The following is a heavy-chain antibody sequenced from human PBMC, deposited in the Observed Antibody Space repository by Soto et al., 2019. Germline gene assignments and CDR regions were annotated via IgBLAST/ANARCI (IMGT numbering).Heavy chain of an antibody. CDR3: ARSGSSYYYDSSGSLDAFDI. CDR1: GYTFTSYG. V-gene: IGHV1-18*01. CDR2: ISAYNGNT. Sequence: ASVKVSCKASGYTFTSYGISWVRQAPGQGLEWMGWISAYNGNTNYAQKLQGRVTMTTDTSTSTAYMEMRSLRSDDTAVYYCARSGSSYYYDSSGSLDAFDIWGQGTVVTVS. J-gene: IGHJ3*02. D-gene: IGHD3-22*01.